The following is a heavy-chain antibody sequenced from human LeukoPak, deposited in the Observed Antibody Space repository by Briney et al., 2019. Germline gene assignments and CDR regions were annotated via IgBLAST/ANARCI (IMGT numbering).Heavy chain of an antibody. J-gene: IGHJ4*02. Sequence: PGGSLRLSWAASGFTVNTYGMSWVRQAPGKGLEWVSCIIGGVGATYYADSVKGRFTISRDDPHNTLYLQMNSLRAEDTAVYFCERGGVDYYGSGTYYLMYYFDYWGQGALVTVSS. D-gene: IGHD3-10*01. CDR2: IIGGVGAT. V-gene: IGHV3-23*01. CDR3: ERGGVDYYGSGTYYLMYYFDY. CDR1: GFTVNTYG.